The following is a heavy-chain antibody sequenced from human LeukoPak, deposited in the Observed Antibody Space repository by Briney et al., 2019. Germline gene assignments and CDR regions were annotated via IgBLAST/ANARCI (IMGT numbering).Heavy chain of an antibody. V-gene: IGHV3-21*01. J-gene: IGHJ4*02. CDR3: AREAREAYCGGDCYPSQFDY. CDR2: ISSSSSYI. D-gene: IGHD2-21*02. CDR1: GFTFSSYS. Sequence: GGSLRLSCAASGFTFSSYSMNWVRQAPGKGLEWDSSISSSSSYIYYADSVKGRFTISRDNAKNSLYLQMNSLRAEDTAVYYCAREAREAYCGGDCYPSQFDYWGQGTLVTVSS.